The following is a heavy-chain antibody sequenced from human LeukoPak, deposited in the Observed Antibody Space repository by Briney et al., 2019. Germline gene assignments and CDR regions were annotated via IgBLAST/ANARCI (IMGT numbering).Heavy chain of an antibody. D-gene: IGHD3-3*01. Sequence: GGSLRLSCAASGFTVSSNYMSWVRQAPGKGLEWVSVIYSGGSTYYADSVKGRFTISRDNSKNTLYLQMNSLRAEDTAVYYCAKVPYYDFWSGQQAFDYWGQGTLVSVSS. V-gene: IGHV3-53*01. CDR2: IYSGGST. CDR3: AKVPYYDFWSGQQAFDY. CDR1: GFTVSSNY. J-gene: IGHJ4*02.